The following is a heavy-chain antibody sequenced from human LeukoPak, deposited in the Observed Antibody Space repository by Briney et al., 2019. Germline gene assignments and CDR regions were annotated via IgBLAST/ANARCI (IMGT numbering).Heavy chain of an antibody. V-gene: IGHV4-39*01. J-gene: IGHJ4*02. D-gene: IGHD3-3*01. Sequence: SETLSLTCTVSGGSISSSSYYCGWIRQPPGKGLEWIGSIYYSGSTYYNPSLKSRVTISVDTSKNQFSLKLSSVTAADTAVYYCARQYDFWSGYPPGYWGQGTLVTVSS. CDR2: IYYSGST. CDR3: ARQYDFWSGYPPGY. CDR1: GGSISSSSYY.